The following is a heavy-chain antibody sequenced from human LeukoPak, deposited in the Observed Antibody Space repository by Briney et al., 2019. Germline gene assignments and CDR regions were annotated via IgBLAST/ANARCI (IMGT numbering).Heavy chain of an antibody. D-gene: IGHD6-13*01. Sequence: GASVKVSCKASGYTFTSYDINWVRQATGQGLEWMGWMNPNSGNTGYAQKFQGRVTITRNTSISTAYMELSSLRSEDTAVYYCLKTNSSWYGNWFDPWGQGTLVTVSS. V-gene: IGHV1-8*03. CDR2: MNPNSGNT. J-gene: IGHJ5*02. CDR1: GYTFTSYD. CDR3: LKTNSSWYGNWFDP.